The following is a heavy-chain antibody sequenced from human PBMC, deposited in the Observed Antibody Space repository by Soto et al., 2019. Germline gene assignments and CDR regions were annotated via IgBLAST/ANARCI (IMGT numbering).Heavy chain of an antibody. CDR3: AKDVF. J-gene: IGHJ4*02. V-gene: IGHV3-23*01. Sequence: EVQLLESGGGLVQPGGSLRLSCAASGFTFSSYTMTWVRQAPGMGLEWVSSISASGGSTYYADSVRGRFTISRDNSKNTLYVQMNSLRAEDTAIYYCAKDVFWGQGALVTVSS. CDR1: GFTFSSYT. CDR2: ISASGGST.